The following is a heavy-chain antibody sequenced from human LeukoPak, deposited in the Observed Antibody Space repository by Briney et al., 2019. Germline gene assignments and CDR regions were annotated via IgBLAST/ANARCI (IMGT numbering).Heavy chain of an antibody. D-gene: IGHD2-21*01. J-gene: IGHJ4*02. CDR1: GGSISSTNNY. Sequence: SETLSLTCTVSGGSISSTNNYWGWFRQPPGKGLEWIGSIFYSGSTNYNPSLKSRVTISVDVSKNQFSLKVSSVTATDTAVYYCARHIANGDYFNYWGQGTLVTVSS. CDR2: IFYSGST. CDR3: ARHIANGDYFNY. V-gene: IGHV4-39*01.